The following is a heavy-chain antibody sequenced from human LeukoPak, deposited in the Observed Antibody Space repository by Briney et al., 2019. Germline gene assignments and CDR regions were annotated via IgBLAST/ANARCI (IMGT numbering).Heavy chain of an antibody. D-gene: IGHD2-21*02. CDR2: LNDDGTYV. J-gene: IGHJ4*02. V-gene: IGHV3-74*01. Sequence: PGGSLRLSCVVSGFTFSSHWMHWVRQAPGKGLVWVSRLNDDGTYVDYADSVRGRFTISRDNAKNMLHLQMNSLRVEDTAVYYCVRGSSDWVGTDYWGQGTLVTVSS. CDR1: GFTFSSHW. CDR3: VRGSSDWVGTDY.